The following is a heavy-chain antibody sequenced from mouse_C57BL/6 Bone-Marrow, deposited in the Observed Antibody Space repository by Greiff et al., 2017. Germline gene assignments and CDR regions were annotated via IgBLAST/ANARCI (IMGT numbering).Heavy chain of an antibody. CDR3: ARGGNLYYFED. Sequence: EVQLQQSGPELVKPGASVKIPCTASGYTFTDYNMDWVKQSPGKSLEWIGDINPTNGGTIYNQKFKGKATLTVDKSSSTAYMARRSLTSEATEDDYCARGGNLYYFEDWGQGTTLTVSS. CDR2: INPTNGGT. CDR1: GYTFTDYN. D-gene: IGHD2-1*01. V-gene: IGHV1-18*01. J-gene: IGHJ2*01.